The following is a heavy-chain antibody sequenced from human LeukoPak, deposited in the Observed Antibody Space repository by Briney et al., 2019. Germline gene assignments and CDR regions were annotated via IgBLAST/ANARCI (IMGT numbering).Heavy chain of an antibody. CDR3: ATLRRSGWYIGD. D-gene: IGHD6-19*01. Sequence: ASVKVSCKASVYTFTDYYMHWVRQAPGQGLEWMGWINPNSGGTNYAEKFQGRVTMTRDTSITTAYMDLSSLRSDDTAMYYCATLRRSGWYIGDWGQGTLVTVSS. CDR2: INPNSGGT. J-gene: IGHJ4*02. CDR1: VYTFTDYY. V-gene: IGHV1-2*02.